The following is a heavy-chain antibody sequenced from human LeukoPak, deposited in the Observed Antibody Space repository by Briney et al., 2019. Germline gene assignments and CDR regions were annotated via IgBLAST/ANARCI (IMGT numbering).Heavy chain of an antibody. V-gene: IGHV3-23*01. D-gene: IGHD6-6*01. CDR2: ISDSGAIT. CDR3: AKLRAARPGY. CDR1: GFTFSSYW. J-gene: IGHJ4*02. Sequence: PGGSLRLSCAASGFTFSSYWMNWVRQAPGKGLEWVSGISDSGAITNYADSVKGRFTISRDNSKNTLYLQMHSLRPEDTAIYYCAKLRAARPGYWGQGTLVTVSS.